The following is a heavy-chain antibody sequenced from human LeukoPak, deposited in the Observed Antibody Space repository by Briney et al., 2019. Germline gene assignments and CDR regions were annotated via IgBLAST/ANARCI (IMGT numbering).Heavy chain of an antibody. CDR1: GGSFSDYY. CDR3: ARGRQDVNMILVIMAGVSYYLDV. J-gene: IGHJ6*03. D-gene: IGHD3-22*01. V-gene: IGHV4-34*01. Sequence: SETLSLTSAVYGGSFSDYYWTWIRQTPGKGREGIGEMSPSGSSNYNPSLKSRVTISVDTSKNQFSLKLRSVTAADTAVYYCARGRQDVNMILVIMAGVSYYLDVWSKGTTVTVS. CDR2: MSPSGSS.